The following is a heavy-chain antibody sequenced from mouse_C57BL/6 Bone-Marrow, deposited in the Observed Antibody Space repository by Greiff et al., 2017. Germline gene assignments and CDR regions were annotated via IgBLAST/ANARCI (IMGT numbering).Heavy chain of an antibody. CDR2: ISSGGSYT. Sequence: EVQLVESGGDLVKPGGSLKLSCAASGFTFSSYGMSWVRQTPDKRLEWVATISSGGSYTYYPDSVKGRFTISRDNAKNTLYLQMSSLKSEDTAMYYCARRMVTTFDDWGQGTTLTVSS. D-gene: IGHD2-2*01. CDR3: ARRMVTTFDD. V-gene: IGHV5-6*01. CDR1: GFTFSSYG. J-gene: IGHJ2*01.